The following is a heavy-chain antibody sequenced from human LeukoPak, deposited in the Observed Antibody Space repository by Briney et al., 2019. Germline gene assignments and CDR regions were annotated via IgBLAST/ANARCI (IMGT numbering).Heavy chain of an antibody. J-gene: IGHJ3*02. Sequence: PSETLSLTCAVYGGSFSGYYWSWIRQPPGKGLEWIGEINHSGSTNYNPSLKSRVTISVDTSKNQFSLKLSSVTAADTAVYYCASRWLGLYDAFDIWGQGTMVTVSS. V-gene: IGHV4-34*01. CDR1: GGSFSGYY. CDR3: ASRWLGLYDAFDI. CDR2: INHSGST. D-gene: IGHD6-19*01.